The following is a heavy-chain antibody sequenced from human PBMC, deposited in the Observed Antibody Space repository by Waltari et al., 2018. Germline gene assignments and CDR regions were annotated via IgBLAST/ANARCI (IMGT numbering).Heavy chain of an antibody. Sequence: QVQLVQSGPEVKKPGASVQVSYNASGFTFNSYGISWARQAPGQGLEWMGWISAYNGNTNDAQKLQGRVTMTTDTSTSTAYMELRSLRSDDTAVYYCARDFSPVGEIYFDYWGQGTLVTVSS. CDR3: ARDFSPVGEIYFDY. V-gene: IGHV1-18*01. CDR2: ISAYNGNT. D-gene: IGHD3-16*01. J-gene: IGHJ4*02. CDR1: GFTFNSYG.